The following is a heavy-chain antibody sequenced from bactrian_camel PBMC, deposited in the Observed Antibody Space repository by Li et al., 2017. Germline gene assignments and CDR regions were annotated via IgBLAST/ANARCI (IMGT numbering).Heavy chain of an antibody. V-gene: IGHV3S9*01. CDR1: TGTFRSAC. Sequence: QLVESGGGSVQAGGSLRLSCAASTGTFRSACMGWIRQVSGKEREGVASIDSDGETTYADSVKGRFSVSRDNAKNTMYLEMDSLKTEDAGVYSCAIGSSWAFGYWGQGTQVTVS. CDR2: IDSDGET. J-gene: IGHJ6*01. D-gene: IGHD6*01. CDR3: AIGSSWAFGY.